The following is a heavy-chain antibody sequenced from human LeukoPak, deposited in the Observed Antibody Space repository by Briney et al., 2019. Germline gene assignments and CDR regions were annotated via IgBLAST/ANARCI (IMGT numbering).Heavy chain of an antibody. D-gene: IGHD2-2*01. J-gene: IGHJ5*02. CDR2: IYHSGSA. CDR1: GYSISSGYQ. CDR3: ARDPRWLTPYCTSTSCYENYFDL. V-gene: IGHV4-38-2*02. Sequence: PSETLSLTCAVSGYSISSGYQWAWIRQSPGKGLEWIGSIYHSGSAHYNPSLKSRVTISVETSKNQFSLKMYSVTAADTAVYYCARDPRWLTPYCTSTSCYENYFDLWGQGTLVTVSS.